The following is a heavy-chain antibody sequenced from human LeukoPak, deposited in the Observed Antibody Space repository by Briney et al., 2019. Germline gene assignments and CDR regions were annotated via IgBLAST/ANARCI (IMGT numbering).Heavy chain of an antibody. CDR2: INLHGSVK. CDR1: GFTLSDYW. Sequence: GGSLRLSCAASGFTLSDYWMNWVRQAPGKGLEWVANINLHGSVKLHVDSVEGRFTISRDNAKNSLFLQMTSLKVEDTAVYYCAAWGLYSHWGQGTLVTVSS. CDR3: AAWGLYSH. J-gene: IGHJ1*01. V-gene: IGHV3-7*01. D-gene: IGHD4-11*01.